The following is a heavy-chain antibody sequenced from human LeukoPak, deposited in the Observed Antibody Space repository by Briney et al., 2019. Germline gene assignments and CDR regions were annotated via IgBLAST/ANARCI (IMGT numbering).Heavy chain of an antibody. D-gene: IGHD2/OR15-2a*01. Sequence: GGSLRLSCVTSGFSFSTYDMSWVRQAPGKGLEWVSGITANTRGSITYYADSVKGRFTISRDSSKDTLYLQMNSLRAEDTAVYFSARGGYFSFDYWGQGTLVTVSS. CDR2: ITANTRGSIT. J-gene: IGHJ4*02. CDR1: GFSFSTYD. CDR3: ARGGYFSFDY. V-gene: IGHV3-23*01.